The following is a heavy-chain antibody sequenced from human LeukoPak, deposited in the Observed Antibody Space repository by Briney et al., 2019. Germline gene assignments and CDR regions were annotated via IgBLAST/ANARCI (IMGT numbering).Heavy chain of an antibody. Sequence: GGSLRLSCAASGFTFSSYGMHWVRQAPGKGLEWVASISPEGSEKYSADSVKGRLTISRDNAKNSLYLQMDSLRVEDTAFYYCARDLAYSRLDYWGQGMLVTVSS. CDR3: ARDLAYSRLDY. D-gene: IGHD5-18*01. CDR1: GFTFSSYG. V-gene: IGHV3-7*01. J-gene: IGHJ4*02. CDR2: ISPEGSEK.